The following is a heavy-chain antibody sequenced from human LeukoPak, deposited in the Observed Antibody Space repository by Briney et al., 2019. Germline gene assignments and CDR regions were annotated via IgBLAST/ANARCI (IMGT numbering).Heavy chain of an antibody. Sequence: SSETLSLTSTVSGGSINNYYWSWIRQPAGKGLEWIGRIYTSGSTYYNPSLMSRVTMSVDTSKNQFSLKLSSVTAADTAVYYCARDAYYYDDSGYYINDYWGQGTLVTVSS. CDR2: IYTSGST. J-gene: IGHJ4*02. V-gene: IGHV4-4*07. CDR3: ARDAYYYDDSGYYINDY. CDR1: GGSINNYY. D-gene: IGHD3-22*01.